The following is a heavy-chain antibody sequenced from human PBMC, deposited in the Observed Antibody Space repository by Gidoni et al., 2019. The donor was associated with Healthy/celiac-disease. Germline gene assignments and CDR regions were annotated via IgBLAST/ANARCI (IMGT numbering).Heavy chain of an antibody. V-gene: IGHV3-11*06. J-gene: IGHJ6*02. CDR2: ISSSSSYT. CDR1: GFTFSDYY. Sequence: QVQLVESGGGLVKPGGSLRLSCAASGFTFSDYYMSWIRQAPGKGLEWVSYISSSSSYTNYADSVKGRFTISRDNAKNSLYLQMNSLRAEDTAVYYCARDLRLNPYYYGMDVWGQGTTVTVSS. CDR3: ARDLRLNPYYYGMDV.